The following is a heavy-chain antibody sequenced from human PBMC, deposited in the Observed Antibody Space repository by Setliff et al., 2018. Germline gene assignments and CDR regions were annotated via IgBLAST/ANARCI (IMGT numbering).Heavy chain of an antibody. CDR1: ARSISSGGYY. Sequence: SETMSLTCPVSARSISSGGYYWSWIRQHPGKGLEWIGYIYYSGSTYYNSSLKSPVTISVDTSKNQFSLKLSSVTAADTAVYYCARVRARVIVATPPNNWFDPWGQGTLVTVSS. CDR3: ARVRARVIVATPPNNWFDP. D-gene: IGHD2-15*01. V-gene: IGHV4-31*01. J-gene: IGHJ5*02. CDR2: IYYSGST.